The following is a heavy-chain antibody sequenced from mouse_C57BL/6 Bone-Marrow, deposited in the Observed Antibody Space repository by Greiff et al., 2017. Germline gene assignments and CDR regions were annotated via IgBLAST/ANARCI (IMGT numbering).Heavy chain of an antibody. D-gene: IGHD1-3*01. J-gene: IGHJ3*01. CDR1: GFTITDYC. Sequence: EVQLQQSGAELVRPGASVKLSCTASGFTITDYCMHWVKQRPEQGLEWIGWIDPENGDTEYASKFQGKATITADTSSNTAYLQLSSLTSEDTAVYYYTSSSAYWDQGNLVSVSA. CDR3: TSSSAY. V-gene: IGHV14-4*01. CDR2: IDPENGDT.